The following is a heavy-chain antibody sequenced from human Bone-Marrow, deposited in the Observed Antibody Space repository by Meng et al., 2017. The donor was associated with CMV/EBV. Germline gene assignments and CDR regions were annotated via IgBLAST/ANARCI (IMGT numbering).Heavy chain of an antibody. CDR2: LSATGGNT. Sequence: GQRWGAGGGSEQPGGSLRLSCVASVFIFRIYAMSWVRQAPGKGLEWVSALSATGGNTYYADSVKGRFTVSRDNSKNIMYLQMNNLRGEDTARYYCAKDPGSGYWVYWGQGTLVTVSS. V-gene: IGHV3-23*01. D-gene: IGHD3-22*01. CDR3: AKDPGSGYWVY. J-gene: IGHJ4*01. CDR1: VFIFRIYA.